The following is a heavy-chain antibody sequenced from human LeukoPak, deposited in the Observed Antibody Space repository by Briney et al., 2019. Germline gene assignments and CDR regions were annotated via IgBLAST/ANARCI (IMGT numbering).Heavy chain of an antibody. CDR2: MNPNSGNT. J-gene: IGHJ3*02. CDR3: ARTWYYYDSSGSPGPDAFDI. D-gene: IGHD3-22*01. V-gene: IGHV1-8*02. CDR1: GGTFSSYA. Sequence: ASVKVSCKASGGTFSSYAISWVRQAPGQGLEWMGWMNPNSGNTGYAQKFQGRVTMTRNTSISTAYMELSSLRSEDTAVYYCARTWYYYDSSGSPGPDAFDIWGQGTMVTVSS.